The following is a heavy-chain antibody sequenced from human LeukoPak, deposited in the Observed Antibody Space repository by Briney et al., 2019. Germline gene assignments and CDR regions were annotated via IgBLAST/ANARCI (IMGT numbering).Heavy chain of an antibody. D-gene: IGHD1-26*01. CDR2: IRYDGSNK. J-gene: IGHJ4*02. Sequence: PGGSLRLSCAASGFTFSTYDMHWVRQAPGKGLEWVAFIRYDGSNKYYADSVKGRFTISRDNSKNTLYLHMNSLRAEDTAVYYCARGGGATDYWGQGTLVTVSS. V-gene: IGHV3-30*02. CDR3: ARGGGATDY. CDR1: GFTFSTYD.